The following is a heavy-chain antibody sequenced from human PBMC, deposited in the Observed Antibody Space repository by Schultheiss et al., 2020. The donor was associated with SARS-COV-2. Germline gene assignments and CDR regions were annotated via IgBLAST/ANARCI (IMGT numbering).Heavy chain of an antibody. D-gene: IGHD3-10*01. J-gene: IGHJ4*02. CDR1: GFTFSSYE. CDR2: IKQDGSEK. CDR3: ARRTTGEISALDY. V-gene: IGHV3-7*01. Sequence: GGSLRLSCAASGFTFSSYEMNWVRQAPGKGLEWVANIKQDGSEKYYVDSVKGRFTISRDNAKNSVYLQMYSLRVEDTAVYYCARRTTGEISALDYWGQGALVTVSS.